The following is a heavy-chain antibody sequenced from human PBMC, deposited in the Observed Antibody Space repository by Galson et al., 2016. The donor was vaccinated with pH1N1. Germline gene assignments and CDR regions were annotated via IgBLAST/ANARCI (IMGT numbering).Heavy chain of an antibody. J-gene: IGHJ4*02. D-gene: IGHD4-17*01. CDR1: GFSLSTSGMC. CDR2: IDWGDEK. Sequence: PALVKPTQTLTLTCTFSGFSLSTSGMCVSWVRQPPGKALEWLALIDWGDEKYYSTSLKTRLTISKDTSKNQVVLTMTNMDPVDTATYYCARFTYGDYTTYFDYWGQGTLVTASS. V-gene: IGHV2-70*20. CDR3: ARFTYGDYTTYFDY.